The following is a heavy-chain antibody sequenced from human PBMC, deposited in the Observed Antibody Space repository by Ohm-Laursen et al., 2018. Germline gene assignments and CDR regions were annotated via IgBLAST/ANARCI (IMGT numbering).Heavy chain of an antibody. D-gene: IGHD2-2*01. V-gene: IGHV3-23*01. CDR1: GFTFSSYA. Sequence: GSLRLSCATSGFTFSSYAMSWVRQAPGKGLEWVSAIATTGGGTFYADSVKGRFTISRDNYKNILYLQMNSLRAEDTALYYCSGGVPAAARRYYFDSWGQGTLVTVSS. CDR3: SGGVPAAARRYYFDS. J-gene: IGHJ4*02. CDR2: IATTGGGT.